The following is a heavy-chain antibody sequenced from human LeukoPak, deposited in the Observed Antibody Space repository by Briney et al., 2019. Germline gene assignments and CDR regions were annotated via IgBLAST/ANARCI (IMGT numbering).Heavy chain of an antibody. CDR3: ARDSPYSDYLIGGAFNI. CDR1: GFTVGSNY. V-gene: IGHV3-53*01. Sequence: GSLRLSCAASGFTVGSNYMGWVRQAPGKGLEWVSVIYSDGTTYYADSVKGRFTISRDNSKNTLYLQMNSLGAEDTAVYYCARDSPYSDYLIGGAFNIWGQGTMVTVSS. J-gene: IGHJ3*02. CDR2: IYSDGTT. D-gene: IGHD4-11*01.